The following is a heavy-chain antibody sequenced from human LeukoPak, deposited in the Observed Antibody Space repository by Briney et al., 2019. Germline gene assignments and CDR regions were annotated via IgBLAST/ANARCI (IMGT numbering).Heavy chain of an antibody. CDR1: GYTFTNSA. CDR3: AARVNSSRWPLDV. D-gene: IGHD6-19*01. V-gene: IGHV1-58*02. J-gene: IGHJ6*04. Sequence: SVKVSCKTYGYTFTNSAMHRVRQARGQRPEWIGWIAVGSGKTNYAQNFPERVTITRDMSTSTVYMELSSLGLEDTAVYFCAARVNSSRWPLDVWGRGTTVTISS. CDR2: IAVGSGKT.